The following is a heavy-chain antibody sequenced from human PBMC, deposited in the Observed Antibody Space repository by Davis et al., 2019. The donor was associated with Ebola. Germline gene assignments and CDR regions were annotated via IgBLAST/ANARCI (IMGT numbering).Heavy chain of an antibody. CDR1: GFTFSSYG. Sequence: GESLKISCAASGFTFSSYGMHWVRQAPGKGLEWVAFIRYDGSNKYYADSVKGRFTISRDNSKNTLYLQMNSLRAEDTAVYYCAKDKEDYGDYIPLFDYWGQGTLVTVSS. V-gene: IGHV3-30*02. CDR2: IRYDGSNK. J-gene: IGHJ4*02. CDR3: AKDKEDYGDYIPLFDY. D-gene: IGHD4-17*01.